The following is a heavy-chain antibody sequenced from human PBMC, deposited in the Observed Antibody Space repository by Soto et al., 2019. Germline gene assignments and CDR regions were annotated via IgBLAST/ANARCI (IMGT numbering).Heavy chain of an antibody. CDR2: VCFSGST. CDR3: ARIPVDTYMIYWSDH. D-gene: IGHD3-16*01. J-gene: IGHJ5*02. V-gene: IGHV4-61*08. CDR1: GYSVSSCDYY. Sequence: AETLSLTCSVSGYSVSSCDYYWIWLRQPPGKGLEWIFHVCFSGSTNYIPSVKARFTMSVDTAKSPLYLKMNSVRAEDTAVYYCARIPVDTYMIYWSDHWGQGTQVTVSS.